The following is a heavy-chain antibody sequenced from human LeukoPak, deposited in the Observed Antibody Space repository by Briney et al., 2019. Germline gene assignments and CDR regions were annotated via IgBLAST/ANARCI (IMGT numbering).Heavy chain of an antibody. Sequence: SETLSLTCTVSGGSVSSGSYYWSWIRQPPGKGLEWIGYIYYSGSTNCNPSLKSRVTISVDTSKNQFSLKLSSVTAADTAVYYCARMDTAISFDYWGQGTLVTVSS. D-gene: IGHD5-18*01. CDR3: ARMDTAISFDY. J-gene: IGHJ4*02. CDR2: IYYSGST. CDR1: GGSVSSGSYY. V-gene: IGHV4-61*01.